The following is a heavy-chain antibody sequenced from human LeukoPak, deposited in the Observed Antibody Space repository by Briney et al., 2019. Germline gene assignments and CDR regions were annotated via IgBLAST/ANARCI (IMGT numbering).Heavy chain of an antibody. Sequence: QPGGSLRLSCAASGFTFSSYDMNWVRQAPGEGLGWVSYISSSGSTIYYADSVKGRFTISRDNAKNSLYLQMNSLRAEDTAVYYCARAYSYGIFYFDYWGQGTLVTVSS. CDR3: ARAYSYGIFYFDY. V-gene: IGHV3-48*03. J-gene: IGHJ4*02. CDR1: GFTFSSYD. D-gene: IGHD5-18*01. CDR2: ISSSGSTI.